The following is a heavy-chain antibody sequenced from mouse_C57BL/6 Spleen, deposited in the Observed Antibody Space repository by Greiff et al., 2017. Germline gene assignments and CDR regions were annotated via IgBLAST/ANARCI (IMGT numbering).Heavy chain of an antibody. CDR2: IHPNSGST. J-gene: IGHJ4*01. CDR3: ARGEGYDYYAMDY. Sequence: QVQLQQPGAELVKPGASVKLSCKASGYTFTSYWMHWVKQRPGQGLEWIGMIHPNSGSTNYNEKFKSKATLTVDKSSRTAYMQLSSLTSEDSAVYYCARGEGYDYYAMDYWGQGTSVTVSS. CDR1: GYTFTSYW. V-gene: IGHV1-64*01.